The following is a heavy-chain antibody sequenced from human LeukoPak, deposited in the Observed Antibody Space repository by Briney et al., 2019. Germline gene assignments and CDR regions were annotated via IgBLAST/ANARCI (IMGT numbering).Heavy chain of an antibody. CDR2: ISGSGGST. D-gene: IGHD2-15*01. CDR3: AKTSWYCSGGSCSNWFDP. V-gene: IGHV3-23*01. J-gene: IGHJ5*02. CDR1: GFIFSTYW. Sequence: GGSLGLSCAASGFIFSTYWMNWVRQAPGKGLEWVSGISGSGGSTNYADSVKGRFTISRDNSKNTLYLQMNSLRAEDTALYYCAKTSWYCSGGSCSNWFDPWGQGTLVTVSS.